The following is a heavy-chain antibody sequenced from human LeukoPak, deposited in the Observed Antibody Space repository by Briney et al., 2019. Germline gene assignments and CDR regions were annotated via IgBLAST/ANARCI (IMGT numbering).Heavy chain of an antibody. CDR3: ARQGRDWNDVSDY. CDR2: INPKSGGK. V-gene: IGHV1-2*06. Sequence: GASVKVSCKASGYTFTGYYMHWVRQAPGQGLEWMGRINPKSGGKNYAQKFQGRVTMTRDTSISTAYMELSRLRSDDTAVYYCARQGRDWNDVSDYWGQGTLVTVSS. J-gene: IGHJ4*02. CDR1: GYTFTGYY. D-gene: IGHD1-1*01.